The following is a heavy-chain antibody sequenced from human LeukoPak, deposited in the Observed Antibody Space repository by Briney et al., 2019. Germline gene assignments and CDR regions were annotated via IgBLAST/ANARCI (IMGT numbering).Heavy chain of an antibody. J-gene: IGHJ4*02. D-gene: IGHD3-22*01. CDR1: GFTFDDNA. Sequence: PGGSLILSCAASGFTFDDNAMHWVRQGPGEGLEWVSGINWNGGSLGYGDSVKGRFTISRDNAKNSVYLQMNSLRDADTALYYCVRGRDSSGFYFFENWGQGTLVTVSS. CDR2: INWNGGSL. CDR3: VRGRDSSGFYFFEN. V-gene: IGHV3-9*01.